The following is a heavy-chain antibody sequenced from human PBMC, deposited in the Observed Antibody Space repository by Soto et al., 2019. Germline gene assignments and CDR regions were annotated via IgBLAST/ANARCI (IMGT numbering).Heavy chain of an antibody. J-gene: IGHJ4*02. CDR3: ARGSATVTTEGYYFDY. V-gene: IGHV1-18*01. D-gene: IGHD4-17*01. Sequence: GASVKVSCKASGYTFTSYGISWVRQAPGQGLEWMGWISAYNGNTNYAQKLQGRVTMTTDTSTSTAYMELRSLRSDDTAVYYCARGSATVTTEGYYFDYWGQGTLVTVSS. CDR2: ISAYNGNT. CDR1: GYTFTSYG.